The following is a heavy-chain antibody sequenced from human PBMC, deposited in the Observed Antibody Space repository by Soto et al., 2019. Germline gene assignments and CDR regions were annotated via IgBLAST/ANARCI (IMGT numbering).Heavy chain of an antibody. CDR2: IYWEDDK. CDR3: VQTRCGGDCLPSYSSHSSSGLDV. D-gene: IGHD2-21*02. V-gene: IGHV2-5*02. CDR1: GFSFSSIGEG. J-gene: IGHJ6*02. Sequence: QITLKESGPTLVKPTQTLTLTCTFPGFSFSSIGEGVGWIRQPPGKALEWLALIYWEDDKRYSPSLKSRLTTSKDTSNTQVVLTMTNMDPVYTATYYCVQTRCGGDCLPSYSSHSSSGLDVWAQGTTVTVSS.